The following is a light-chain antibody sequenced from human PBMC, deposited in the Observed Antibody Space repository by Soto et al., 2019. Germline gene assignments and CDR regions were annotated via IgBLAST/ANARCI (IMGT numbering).Light chain of an antibody. CDR1: SSDVGNYNL. V-gene: IGLV2-23*01. CDR2: EGT. Sequence: QSALTQPASVSGSPGQSITISCTGTSSDVGNYNLVSWYQQHPGKAPKLMMDEGTERPSGVSKRFSGSKSGNTASLTISGLHAEDEADYYCCSYAGGGTYVFGTGTKVTVL. J-gene: IGLJ1*01. CDR3: CSYAGGGTYV.